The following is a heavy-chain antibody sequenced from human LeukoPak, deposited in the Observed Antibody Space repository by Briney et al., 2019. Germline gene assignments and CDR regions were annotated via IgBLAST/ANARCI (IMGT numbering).Heavy chain of an antibody. CDR3: ARARKTRNIYGDYVFLFDY. J-gene: IGHJ4*02. CDR1: GYTFPGYH. CDR2: INPNSGDT. V-gene: IGHV1-2*06. D-gene: IGHD4-17*01. Sequence: GASVKVSCKASGYTFPGYHMHWVRQAPGHGLEWMGRINPNSGDTKYAQNFRGRVTMTRDTSLSTAYMDLSRLRSDDTALYYCARARKTRNIYGDYVFLFDYWGQGTLVTVSS.